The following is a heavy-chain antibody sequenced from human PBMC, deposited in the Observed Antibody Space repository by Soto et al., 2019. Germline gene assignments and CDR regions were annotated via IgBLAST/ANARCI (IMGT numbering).Heavy chain of an antibody. CDR3: ERDIGLAPYGEGY. D-gene: IGHD6-13*01. J-gene: IGHJ4*02. V-gene: IGHV4-4*07. CDR2: VYSSGTT. CDR1: GGSIKSYW. Sequence: LDNLSLTWSASGGSIKSYWWSWIREPAGTGLEWIGRVYSSGTTDYNPSLNSRATLSVETSKNQFSLKLSSVTAADTAVYYCERDIGLAPYGEGYWCQG.